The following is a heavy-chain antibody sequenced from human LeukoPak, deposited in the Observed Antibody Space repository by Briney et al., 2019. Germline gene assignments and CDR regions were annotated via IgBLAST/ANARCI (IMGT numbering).Heavy chain of an antibody. V-gene: IGHV3-30*18. CDR1: GFTFSSYG. CDR3: AKWSYVAPYDSSGNLDY. CDR2: ISYDGSNK. J-gene: IGHJ4*02. D-gene: IGHD3-22*01. Sequence: GGSLRLSCAASGFTFSSYGMHWVRQAPGKGLEWVAVISYDGSNKYYADSVKGRFTISRDSSKNTLYLQMNSLRAEDTAVYYCAKWSYVAPYDSSGNLDYWGQGTLVTVSS.